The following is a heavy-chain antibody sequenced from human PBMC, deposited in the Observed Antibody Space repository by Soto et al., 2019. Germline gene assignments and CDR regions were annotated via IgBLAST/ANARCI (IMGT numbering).Heavy chain of an antibody. Sequence: VGSLRLSCAASGFTFSSYEMNWVRQAPGKGLEWVSYISSSGSTIYYADSVKGRFTISRDNAKNSLYLQMNSLRAEDTAVYYCATCVSRQYYGMDVWGQGTTVTVSS. J-gene: IGHJ6*01. V-gene: IGHV3-48*03. CDR2: ISSSGSTI. CDR3: ATCVSRQYYGMDV. CDR1: GFTFSSYE.